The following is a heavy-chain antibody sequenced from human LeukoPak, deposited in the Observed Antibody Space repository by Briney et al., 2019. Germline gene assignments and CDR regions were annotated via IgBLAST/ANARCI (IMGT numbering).Heavy chain of an antibody. CDR3: ARGQGRGYYYGMDV. Sequence: PSETLSLTCAVYGGSFSGYYWSWIRQPPGKGLEWIGEINHSGSTNYNPSLKSRVTISVDTSKNQFSLKLSSVTAADTAVYYCARGQGRGYYYGMDVWGKGTTVTVSS. D-gene: IGHD3-10*01. CDR1: GGSFSGYY. V-gene: IGHV4-34*01. J-gene: IGHJ6*04. CDR2: INHSGST.